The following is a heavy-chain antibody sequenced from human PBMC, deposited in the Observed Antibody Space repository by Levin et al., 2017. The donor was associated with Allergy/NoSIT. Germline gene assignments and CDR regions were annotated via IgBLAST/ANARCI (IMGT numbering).Heavy chain of an antibody. Sequence: RAGGSLRLSCAASGFTFSSYAMSWVRQAPGKGLEWVSTISGSGGSTYYADSVKGRFTISRDNSKNTLYLQMNSLRAEDMAVYYCAKDRRPKFIVVVVAATGFDYWGQGTLVTVSS. V-gene: IGHV3-23*01. CDR2: ISGSGGST. CDR1: GFTFSSYA. CDR3: AKDRRPKFIVVVVAATGFDY. J-gene: IGHJ4*02. D-gene: IGHD2-15*01.